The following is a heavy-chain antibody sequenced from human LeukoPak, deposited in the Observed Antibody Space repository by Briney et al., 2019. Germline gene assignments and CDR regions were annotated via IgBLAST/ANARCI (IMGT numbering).Heavy chain of an antibody. CDR1: GFTISSYY. V-gene: IGHV3-53*01. Sequence: GGSLRLSCAASGFTISSYYMSWVRQAPGKGLEWVSVIYSGGSTYYADSVKGRFTISRDNSKNTLSLEMNSLRADDTAVYFCAKGRVVTTSPLNYWGQGTLVTVSS. J-gene: IGHJ4*02. CDR2: IYSGGST. CDR3: AKGRVVTTSPLNY. D-gene: IGHD2-21*02.